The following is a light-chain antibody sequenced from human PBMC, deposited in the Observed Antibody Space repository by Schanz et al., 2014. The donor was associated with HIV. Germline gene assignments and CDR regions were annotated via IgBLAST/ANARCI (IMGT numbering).Light chain of an antibody. Sequence: QSALTQPASVSGSPGQSITISCTGSSSDVGSYNLVSWYQHHPGKAPKLIIYEDTKRPSGVSDRFSGSKSGSTASLTVSGHQAEDEDDYYCSSYAGSKNLVVFGGGTKLPVL. CDR3: SSYAGSKNLVV. CDR1: SSDVGSYNL. CDR2: EDT. V-gene: IGLV2-14*02. J-gene: IGLJ2*01.